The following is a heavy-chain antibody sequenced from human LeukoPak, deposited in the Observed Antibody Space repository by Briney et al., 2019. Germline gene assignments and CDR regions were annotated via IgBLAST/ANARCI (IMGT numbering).Heavy chain of an antibody. CDR3: ATDYGDYEDYFDY. J-gene: IGHJ4*02. Sequence: PGGSLRLSCAASGFTFSSYSMNWVRQAPGKGLEWVSSISSSSSTIYYADSVKGRFTISRDNTKNSLYLQMNSLRAEDMAVYYCATDYGDYEDYFDYWGQGTLVTVSS. D-gene: IGHD4-17*01. CDR2: ISSSSSTI. CDR1: GFTFSSYS. V-gene: IGHV3-48*04.